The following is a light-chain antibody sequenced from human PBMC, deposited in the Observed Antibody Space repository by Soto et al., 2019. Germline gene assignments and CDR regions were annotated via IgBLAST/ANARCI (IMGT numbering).Light chain of an antibody. CDR1: NSNIGSHT. CDR2: SNT. J-gene: IGLJ2*01. V-gene: IGLV1-44*01. Sequence: QSVLTQPPSASGTPGQTIAISCSGGNSNIGSHTVNWFQQLPGTAPRLLIYSNTQRPSGVPDRFSGSKSGTSASLAIGGLQSDYEGDYSCATWDDSLNGVVFGGGPSSPS. CDR3: ATWDDSLNGVV.